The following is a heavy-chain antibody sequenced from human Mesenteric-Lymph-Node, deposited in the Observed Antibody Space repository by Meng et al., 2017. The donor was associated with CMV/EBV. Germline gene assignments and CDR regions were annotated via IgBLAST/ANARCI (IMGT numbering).Heavy chain of an antibody. CDR1: GYTFTSYD. Sequence: ASVTVSCKASGYTFTSYDINWVRPATGQGLEWMGWMNPNSGNTGYAQKFQGRVTMTRNTSISTAYMELSSLRSEDTAVYYCARGWVQLWFSYYYYGMDVWGQGTTVTVSS. CDR3: ARGWVQLWFSYYYYGMDV. CDR2: MNPNSGNT. J-gene: IGHJ6*02. D-gene: IGHD5-18*01. V-gene: IGHV1-8*01.